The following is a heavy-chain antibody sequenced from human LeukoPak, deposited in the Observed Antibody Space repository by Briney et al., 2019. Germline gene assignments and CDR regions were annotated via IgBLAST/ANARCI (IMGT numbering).Heavy chain of an antibody. D-gene: IGHD3-3*01. CDR3: ASGYDFWSPTDY. J-gene: IGHJ4*02. V-gene: IGHV4-61*05. Sequence: ASETPSLTCTVSGGSISSSSYYWGWIRQPPGKGLEWIGYIYYSGSTNYNPSLKSRVTISVDTSKNQFSLKLSSVTAADTAVYYCASGYDFWSPTDYWGQGTLVTVSS. CDR1: GGSISSSSYY. CDR2: IYYSGST.